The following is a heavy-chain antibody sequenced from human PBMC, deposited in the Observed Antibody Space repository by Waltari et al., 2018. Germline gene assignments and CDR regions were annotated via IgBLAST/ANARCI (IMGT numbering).Heavy chain of an antibody. J-gene: IGHJ4*02. D-gene: IGHD6-13*01. CDR2: IIRRVVST. Sequence: QVQLVQSGAEVKKPGAAVKVSCKASGYTFTSYHMHWVRKAPGHGLEGMGAMGIIIRRVVSTSCAQKVQCWVARTRGTATSTFDMALSSLRSEGTAVCYCARYPGGSAAAVPTTCDYWGQGTLVTVSS. CDR1: GYTFTSYH. V-gene: IGHV1-46*03. CDR3: ARYPGGSAAAVPTTCDY.